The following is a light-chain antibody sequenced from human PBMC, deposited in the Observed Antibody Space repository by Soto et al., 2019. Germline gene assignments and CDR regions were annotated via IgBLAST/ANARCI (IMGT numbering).Light chain of an antibody. CDR1: QTISSW. J-gene: IGKJ1*01. CDR2: KAS. V-gene: IGKV1-5*03. CDR3: QHYNSYSAA. Sequence: DIQMTQSPSTLSGSVGDRVTITCRASQTISSWLAWCQQKPGKAPKLLIYKASTLKSGVPSRFSGSGSRTEFTLTIPSLHPDDFPTYYCQHYNSYSAALAQRTKVDIK.